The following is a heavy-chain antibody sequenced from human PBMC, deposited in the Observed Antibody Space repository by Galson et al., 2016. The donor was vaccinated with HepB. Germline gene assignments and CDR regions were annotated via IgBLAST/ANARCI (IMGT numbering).Heavy chain of an antibody. V-gene: IGHV3-23*01. Sequence: SLRLSCAASGFTFSRSCMHWVRQAPVKGLEWVSHTRDSGGSTYYAYAGSVKGRFTVSRDNSKNTLYLQLHSVRAEDTALHYCARGLRAPPEYFQHWGQGTLVTVSS. CDR2: TRDSGGST. CDR3: ARGLRAPPEYFQH. CDR1: GFTFSRSC. D-gene: IGHD4-17*01. J-gene: IGHJ1*01.